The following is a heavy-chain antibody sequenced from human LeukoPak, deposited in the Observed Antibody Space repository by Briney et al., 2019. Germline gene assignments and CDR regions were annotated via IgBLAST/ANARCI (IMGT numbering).Heavy chain of an antibody. Sequence: ASVKVSCKASGYTFTGYYMHWVRQAPGQGLEWMGWINPNSGGTNYAQKFQGWVTMTRDTSISTAYMELSRLRSDDTAVYYCARELNSYSSSWYGYYYGMDVWGQGTTVTVSS. CDR2: INPNSGGT. V-gene: IGHV1-2*04. D-gene: IGHD6-13*01. J-gene: IGHJ6*02. CDR3: ARELNSYSSSWYGYYYGMDV. CDR1: GYTFTGYY.